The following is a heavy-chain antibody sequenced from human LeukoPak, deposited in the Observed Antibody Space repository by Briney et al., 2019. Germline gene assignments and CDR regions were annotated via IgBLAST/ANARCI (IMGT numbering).Heavy chain of an antibody. D-gene: IGHD3-9*01. CDR1: GGSISSGDYY. J-gene: IGHJ4*02. V-gene: IGHV4-30-4*01. CDR3: ASGGTWNILTGSSLSY. Sequence: SETLSLTCTVSGGSISSGDYYWSWIRQPPGKGLEWFGFISYSGSAHYNPSLKSRVTISVDTSRNQFSLKLSSVTAADTAVYYCASGGTWNILTGSSLSYWGQGTLVTVSS. CDR2: ISYSGSA.